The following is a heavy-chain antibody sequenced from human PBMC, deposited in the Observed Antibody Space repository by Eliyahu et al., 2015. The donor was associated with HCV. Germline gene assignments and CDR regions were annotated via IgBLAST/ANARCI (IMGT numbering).Heavy chain of an antibody. J-gene: IGHJ4*02. CDR2: IYPGDSDT. Sequence: EVQLVQSGAEVKKPGESLKISCKGSGYSFTSYWIGWVRQMPGKGXEWMGXIYPGDSDTRYXPSFQGQVXISADKSISTAYLQWSSLKASDTAMHYCARRETWMGYKWVYDSSEVFDYWGQGTLVTVSS. CDR3: ARRETWMGYKWVYDSSEVFDY. V-gene: IGHV5-51*01. D-gene: IGHD3-22*01. CDR1: GYSFTSYW.